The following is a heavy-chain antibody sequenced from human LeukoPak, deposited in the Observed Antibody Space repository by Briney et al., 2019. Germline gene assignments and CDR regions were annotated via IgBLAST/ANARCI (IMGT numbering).Heavy chain of an antibody. CDR3: ARDVTYYDFWSGYYHFDY. D-gene: IGHD3-3*01. V-gene: IGHV1-18*01. CDR1: GYTFISYG. Sequence: SSVKVSCKASGYTFISYGISWVRQAPGQGLEWMGWISAYNGNINYAHKLQDRVTMTTDTSTSTAYMELRSLRSDDTAVYYCARDVTYYDFWSGYYHFDYWGQGTLVTVSS. J-gene: IGHJ4*02. CDR2: ISAYNGNI.